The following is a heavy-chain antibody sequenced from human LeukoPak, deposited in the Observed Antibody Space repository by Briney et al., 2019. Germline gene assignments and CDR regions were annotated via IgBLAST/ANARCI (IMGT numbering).Heavy chain of an antibody. CDR1: GSSISSYY. Sequence: SETLSLTCSVSGSSISSYYWSWIRQPPGKGLEWIGSIYHSGSTYYNPSLKSRVTISVDTSKNQFSLKLSSVTAADTAVYYCARLGKKRFIVLADYWGQGTLVTVSS. V-gene: IGHV4-38-2*01. D-gene: IGHD7-27*01. J-gene: IGHJ4*02. CDR2: IYHSGST. CDR3: ARLGKKRFIVLADY.